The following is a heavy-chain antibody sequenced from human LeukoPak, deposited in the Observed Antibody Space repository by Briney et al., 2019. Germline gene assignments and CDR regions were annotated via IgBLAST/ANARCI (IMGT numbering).Heavy chain of an antibody. D-gene: IGHD2-2*01. J-gene: IGHJ5*02. Sequence: SVKVSCKASVGTFSSYAISWVRQAPGQGLEWMGRIIPIFGIANYAQKFRGRVTITADKSTSTAYMELSSVRSEDTAVYYCARGAFDVVVPAAIELPTYHWFDPWGQGTLVTVSS. CDR3: ARGAFDVVVPAAIELPTYHWFDP. CDR2: IIPIFGIA. CDR1: VGTFSSYA. V-gene: IGHV1-69*04.